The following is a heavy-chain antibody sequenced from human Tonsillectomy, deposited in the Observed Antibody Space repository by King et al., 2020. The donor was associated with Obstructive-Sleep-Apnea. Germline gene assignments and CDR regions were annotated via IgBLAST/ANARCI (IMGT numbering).Heavy chain of an antibody. CDR3: AKSYRSGWYVPFDY. Sequence: VQLVESGGDTVQPGRSLRLSCAASGFTFDDYGMHWVRQAPGKGLEWVSGISWNSGSIGYADSVKGRYTISRDNAKNSLYLQMNSLRTEDTALYYCAKSYRSGWYVPFDYWGQGTPVTVSS. CDR1: GFTFDDYG. J-gene: IGHJ4*02. D-gene: IGHD6-19*01. CDR2: ISWNSGSI. V-gene: IGHV3-9*01.